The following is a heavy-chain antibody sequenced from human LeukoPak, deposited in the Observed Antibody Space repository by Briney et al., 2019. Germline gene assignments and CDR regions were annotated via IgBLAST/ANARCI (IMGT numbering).Heavy chain of an antibody. CDR3: ARVPAPYDSSDDAFDI. J-gene: IGHJ3*02. CDR2: ICTGDSDT. D-gene: IGHD3-22*01. Sequence: GEALKISCNGSGYSFTSYWIGWVRQMPGEGLEWMGFICTGDSDTRYSPSFQGQVTISADKSISTDYLQWSSQNASDTDMYYCARVPAPYDSSDDAFDIWGQGTMVTVSS. CDR1: GYSFTSYW. V-gene: IGHV5-51*01.